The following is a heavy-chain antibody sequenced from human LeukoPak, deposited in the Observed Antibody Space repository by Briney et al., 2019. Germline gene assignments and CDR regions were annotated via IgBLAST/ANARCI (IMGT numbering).Heavy chain of an antibody. J-gene: IGHJ4*02. V-gene: IGHV3-7*01. Sequence: GGSLRLSCAASGFTFSSYWMSWVRQAPGKGLEWVANIKQDGSEKYYVDSVKGRFTISRDNAKNSLYLQMNSLRAEDTAVYYCARDVKPYSSGWYAVGVVNDTPYDYWGQGTLVTVSS. CDR2: IKQDGSEK. CDR3: ARDVKPYSSGWYAVGVVNDTPYDY. D-gene: IGHD6-19*01. CDR1: GFTFSSYW.